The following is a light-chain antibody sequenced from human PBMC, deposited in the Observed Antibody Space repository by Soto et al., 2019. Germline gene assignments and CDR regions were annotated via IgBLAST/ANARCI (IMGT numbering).Light chain of an antibody. J-gene: IGKJ5*01. V-gene: IGKV1-39*01. CDR2: LAS. CDR1: QDISNY. CDR3: QQSYSTPPIT. Sequence: DIQMTQSPSSLSASVGDRVTITCQASQDISNYLSWYQQKPGKAPKLLIYLASSLQSGVPSRFSGSGSGTDFTLTISSLQPEDFATYYCQQSYSTPPITFGQGTRLEIK.